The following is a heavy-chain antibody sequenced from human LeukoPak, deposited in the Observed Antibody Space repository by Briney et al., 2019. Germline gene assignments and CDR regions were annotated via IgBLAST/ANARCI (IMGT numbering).Heavy chain of an antibody. CDR2: IYPNSGGT. V-gene: IGHV1-2*02. D-gene: IGHD2-2*01. CDR1: GYTFTGYY. J-gene: IGHJ4*02. CDR3: ARVGYQLLSRPFDY. Sequence: ASVKVSCMASGYTFTGYYMHWVRQAPGQGLEWMGWIYPNSGGTNYAQKFQGRATMTRDTSISTAYMELSRLRSDDTAVYYCARVGYQLLSRPFDYWGQGTLVTVSS.